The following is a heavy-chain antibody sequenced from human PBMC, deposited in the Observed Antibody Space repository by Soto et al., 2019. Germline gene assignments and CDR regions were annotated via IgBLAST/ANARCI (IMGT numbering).Heavy chain of an antibody. CDR3: ARDVDGRATITGWYFDL. Sequence: QVQLVQSGAEVKKPGSSVKVSCKASGGTFSSYAISWVRQAPGQGLEWMGGIIPIFGTANYAQKFQGRVTITADESTSTAYMELSSLRSEDTAVYYCARDVDGRATITGWYFDLWGRGTLVTVSS. V-gene: IGHV1-69*12. CDR1: GGTFSSYA. D-gene: IGHD5-12*01. CDR2: IIPIFGTA. J-gene: IGHJ2*01.